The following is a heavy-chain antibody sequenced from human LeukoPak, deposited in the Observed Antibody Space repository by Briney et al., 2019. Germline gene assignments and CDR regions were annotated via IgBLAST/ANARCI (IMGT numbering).Heavy chain of an antibody. V-gene: IGHV4-34*01. D-gene: IGHD6-19*01. CDR1: GGSFSGYY. Sequence: KPSETLSLTCAVYGGSFSGYYWSWIRQPPGKGLEWIGEINHSGSTNYNPSLKSRVTISVDTSKNQFSLKLSSVTVADTAVYYCARDLSGWYGYWGQGTLVTVSS. CDR3: ARDLSGWYGY. J-gene: IGHJ4*02. CDR2: INHSGST.